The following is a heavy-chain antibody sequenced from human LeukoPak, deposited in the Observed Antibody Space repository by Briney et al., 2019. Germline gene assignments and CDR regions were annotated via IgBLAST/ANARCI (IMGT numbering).Heavy chain of an antibody. CDR2: IYYSGST. CDR1: GGSISSSSYY. V-gene: IGHV4-39*01. J-gene: IGHJ4*02. D-gene: IGHD6-13*01. Sequence: SETLSLTCTVPGGSISSSSYYWGWIRQPPGKGLEWIGSIYYSGSTYYNPSLKSRVTISVDTSKSQFSLKLSSVTAADTAVYYCARPVAYSSSWYVGYYFDYWGQGTLVTVSS. CDR3: ARPVAYSSSWYVGYYFDY.